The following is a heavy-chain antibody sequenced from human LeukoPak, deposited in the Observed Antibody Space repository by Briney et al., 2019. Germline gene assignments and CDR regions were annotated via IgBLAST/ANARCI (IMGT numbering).Heavy chain of an antibody. D-gene: IGHD3-3*01. CDR1: GFILSGYF. CDR2: IKHDGSEE. CDR3: ATDRGWRTSGYYLYYLES. Sequence: GSLRLSCAASGFILSGYFMSWVRQAPGKGLEWVASIKHDGSEEYYVDSVRGRFTISRDNTKSSLYLQMSSLRAEDTAVYYCATDRGWRTSGYYLYYLESWGQGTLVTVSS. V-gene: IGHV3-7*01. J-gene: IGHJ4*02.